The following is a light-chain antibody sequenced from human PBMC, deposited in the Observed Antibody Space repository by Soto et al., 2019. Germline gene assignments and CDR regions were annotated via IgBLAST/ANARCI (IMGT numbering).Light chain of an antibody. CDR3: AAWDDSLSGVV. J-gene: IGLJ2*01. CDR2: RNN. Sequence: QSVLTQPPSASGTPGQRVTISCSGSSSNIGSNYVYWYQQLPGTVPQLLIYRNNERPSGVPDRFSGSKSGTSASLAISGLGSEDEADYYCAAWDDSLSGVVFGGGTKLTVL. V-gene: IGLV1-47*01. CDR1: SSNIGSNY.